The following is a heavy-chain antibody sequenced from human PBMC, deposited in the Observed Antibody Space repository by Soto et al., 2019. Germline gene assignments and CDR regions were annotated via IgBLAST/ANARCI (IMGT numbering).Heavy chain of an antibody. Sequence: SVKVSCKASGDTFSSYAISWVLQAPGQGLEWMGGIIPIFGTANYAQKFQGRVTITADESTSTAYMELSSLRSEDTAVYYCARDGSGYRSRASPMDVWGQGTTVTVSS. J-gene: IGHJ6*02. CDR1: GDTFSSYA. D-gene: IGHD3-22*01. V-gene: IGHV1-69*13. CDR2: IIPIFGTA. CDR3: ARDGSGYRSRASPMDV.